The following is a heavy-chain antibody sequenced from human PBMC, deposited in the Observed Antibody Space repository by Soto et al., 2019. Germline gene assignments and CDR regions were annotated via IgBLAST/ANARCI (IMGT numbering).Heavy chain of an antibody. CDR1: GGTFSDFG. J-gene: IGHJ4*02. Sequence: QVQLVQSGAEVKKPGSSVKVSCKASGGTFSDFGINWVRQAPGQGLEWMGGNIPIFGTANYAQKFQGRVTITADKSSSTAYMELRSLRYEDTAVFYCAGPIGRSALYFDSWGQGTLVTVSS. CDR2: NIPIFGTA. CDR3: AGPIGRSALYFDS. V-gene: IGHV1-69*06. D-gene: IGHD3-10*01.